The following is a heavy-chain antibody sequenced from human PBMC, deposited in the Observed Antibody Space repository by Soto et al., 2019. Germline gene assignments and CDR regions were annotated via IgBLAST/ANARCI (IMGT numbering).Heavy chain of an antibody. Sequence: GGSLRLSCAASGFTFSGSAMHWVRQASGKGLEWVGRIRSKANSYATAYAASVKGRFTISRDDSKNTAYLQMNSLKTEDTAVYYCTTPAAGNGDYYYYYYMDVWGKGTTVTVSS. CDR2: IRSKANSYAT. CDR1: GFTFSGSA. J-gene: IGHJ6*03. D-gene: IGHD6-13*01. V-gene: IGHV3-73*01. CDR3: TTPAAGNGDYYYYYYMDV.